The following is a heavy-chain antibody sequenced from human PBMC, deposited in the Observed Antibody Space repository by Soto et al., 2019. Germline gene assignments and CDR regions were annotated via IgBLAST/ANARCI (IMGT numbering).Heavy chain of an antibody. V-gene: IGHV1-69*13. CDR2: IIPIFGTA. CDR3: AREYYYDSSGYYVFDY. CDR1: GGTFSSYA. Sequence: AASVKVSCKASGGTFSSYAISWVRQAPGQGLEWMGGIIPIFGTANYAQKFQGRVTITADESTSTAYMELSSLRSEDTAVYYCAREYYYDSSGYYVFDYWGQGTLVTVSS. J-gene: IGHJ4*02. D-gene: IGHD3-22*01.